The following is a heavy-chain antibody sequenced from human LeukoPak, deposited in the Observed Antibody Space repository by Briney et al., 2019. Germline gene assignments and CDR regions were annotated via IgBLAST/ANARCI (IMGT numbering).Heavy chain of an antibody. CDR1: GFTFSSYE. CDR2: ISNGDGTI. Sequence: GGSLRLSCAASGFTFSSYEMNWVRQAPGKGLEWVSYISNGDGTIKYADSVKGRFTISRDNAKNSLYLQMSSLRVEDTAVYYCARVGYSRSWHSGSAFDIWGQGTMVTVSS. CDR3: ARVGYSRSWHSGSAFDI. J-gene: IGHJ3*02. V-gene: IGHV3-48*03. D-gene: IGHD6-13*01.